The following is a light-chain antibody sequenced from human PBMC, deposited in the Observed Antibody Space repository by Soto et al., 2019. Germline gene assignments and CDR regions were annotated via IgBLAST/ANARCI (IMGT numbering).Light chain of an antibody. Sequence: EIVLTQSPATLSLSPGERGTLSCRASQSVSSRLAWYQQKPGQAPRLLIYDASNRATGVPARFSGSGSGTDFTLTISSLETEDFAVYYCQQRSSWPITCGQGTRLEIK. CDR1: QSVSSR. CDR3: QQRSSWPIT. J-gene: IGKJ5*01. CDR2: DAS. V-gene: IGKV3-11*01.